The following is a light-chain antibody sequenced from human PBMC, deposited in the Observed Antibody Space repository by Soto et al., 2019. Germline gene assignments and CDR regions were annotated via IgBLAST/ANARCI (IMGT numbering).Light chain of an antibody. CDR2: DVS. J-gene: IGLJ2*01. CDR3: AAWDDSLNGAV. V-gene: IGLV2-11*01. Sequence: QSALTQPRSVSGSPGQSVTISCTGASSDVGGYNYVSWYQQHPGKAPKLMIYDVSKRPSGVPDRFSGSKSGNTASLTISGLQTEDEADYYCAAWDDSLNGAVFGGGTKVTVL. CDR1: SSDVGGYNY.